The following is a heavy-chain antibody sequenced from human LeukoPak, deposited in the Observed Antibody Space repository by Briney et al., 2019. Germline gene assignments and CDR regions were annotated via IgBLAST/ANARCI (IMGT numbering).Heavy chain of an antibody. CDR3: ARAQRYCAGTSCYAPVAY. CDR2: MNPNSGNT. J-gene: IGHJ4*02. Sequence: GASVKVSCKASGYTFTSYDINWVRQATGQGLEWMGWMNPNSGNTDYAPRFQGRVTMTRNTSITTAYMELSSLGSEDTAVYYCARAQRYCAGTSCYAPVAYWGQGTLVTVSS. CDR1: GYTFTSYD. V-gene: IGHV1-8*01. D-gene: IGHD2-2*01.